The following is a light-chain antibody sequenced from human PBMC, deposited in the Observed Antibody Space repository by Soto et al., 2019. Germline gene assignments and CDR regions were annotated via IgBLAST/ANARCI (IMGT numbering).Light chain of an antibody. V-gene: IGKV1-5*03. CDR2: KAS. Sequence: DIQMTQSPSTLSASVGDRVTITCRATQSISNSLAWYQQKPGKAPNLLIYKASSLETGVPSRFSGSGSGTEFPLTIPSLQPDDSATYYCQQYASFWTFGQGTKVEIK. CDR1: QSISNS. CDR3: QQYASFWT. J-gene: IGKJ1*01.